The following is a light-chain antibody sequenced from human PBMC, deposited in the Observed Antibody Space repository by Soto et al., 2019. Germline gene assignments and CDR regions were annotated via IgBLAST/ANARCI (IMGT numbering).Light chain of an antibody. CDR3: CSYAGTYTLV. CDR1: SSDVGGYNY. CDR2: DVS. J-gene: IGLJ2*01. Sequence: QSALTQPRSVSGSPGQSVTISCTGTSSDVGGYNYVSWYQQHPGKAPKLMIYDVSKRPSGVPDPFSGSKSGNTASLTISGLQAEDEADYYCCSYAGTYTLVFGGGTKVTVL. V-gene: IGLV2-11*01.